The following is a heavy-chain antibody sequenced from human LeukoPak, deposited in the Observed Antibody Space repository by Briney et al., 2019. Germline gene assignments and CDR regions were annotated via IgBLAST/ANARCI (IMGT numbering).Heavy chain of an antibody. CDR3: ARDHSANGNFVSATTFDF. J-gene: IGHJ4*02. D-gene: IGHD1-26*01. CDR1: GYSFTSYA. V-gene: IGHV1-3*01. Sequence: GASVKVSCKASGYSFTSYAVHWVRQALGQRPEWMGWINVDSGNTKYSEKFQDRVTITRDTSAGTAYVELSRLRSEDTAIYYCARDHSANGNFVSATTFDFWGQGTLVTVSS. CDR2: INVDSGNT.